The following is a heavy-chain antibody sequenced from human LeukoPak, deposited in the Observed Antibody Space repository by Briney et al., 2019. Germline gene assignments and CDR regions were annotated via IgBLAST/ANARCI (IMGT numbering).Heavy chain of an antibody. CDR1: GYTFTSYG. CDR3: ARDLSGYSYGQIDY. Sequence: ASVKVSCKASGYTFTSYGISWVRQAAGQGLEWMGWISAYNGNTNYAQKLQGRVTMTTDTSTSTAYMELRSLRSDDTAVYYCARDLSGYSYGQIDYWGQGTLVTVSS. J-gene: IGHJ4*02. CDR2: ISAYNGNT. V-gene: IGHV1-18*01. D-gene: IGHD5-18*01.